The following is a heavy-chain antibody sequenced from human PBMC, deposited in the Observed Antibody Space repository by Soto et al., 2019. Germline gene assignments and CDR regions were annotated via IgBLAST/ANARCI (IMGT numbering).Heavy chain of an antibody. Sequence: QITLKESGPTLVKPTQTLTLTCTFSGFSLSTSGVGVGWIRQPPGKALEWLALIYWDDDKRYSPSLKSRLTITKETSKNQVVLTMTNMDPVDTATYYCAHRHRRLQGINWFDPWGQGTLVTVSS. CDR2: IYWDDDK. D-gene: IGHD4-4*01. CDR1: GFSLSTSGVG. V-gene: IGHV2-5*02. CDR3: AHRHRRLQGINWFDP. J-gene: IGHJ5*02.